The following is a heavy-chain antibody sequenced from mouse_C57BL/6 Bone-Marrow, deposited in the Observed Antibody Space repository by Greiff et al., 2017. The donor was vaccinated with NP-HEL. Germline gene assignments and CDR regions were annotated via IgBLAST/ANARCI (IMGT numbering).Heavy chain of an antibody. J-gene: IGHJ2*01. V-gene: IGHV1-15*01. CDR2: IDPETGGT. CDR1: GYTFTDYE. D-gene: IGHD4-1*01. Sequence: QVQLKQSGAELVRPGASVTLSCKASGYTFTDYEMHWVKQTPVHGLEWIGAIDPETGGTAYNQKFKGKAILTADKSSSTAYMELRSLTSEDSAVYYCTRMLGPLDYWGQGTTLTVSS. CDR3: TRMLGPLDY.